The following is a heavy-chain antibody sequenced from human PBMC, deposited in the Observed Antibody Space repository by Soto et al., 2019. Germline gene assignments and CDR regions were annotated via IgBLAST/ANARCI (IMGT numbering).Heavy chain of an antibody. CDR2: IYYSGST. D-gene: IGHD3-22*01. CDR1: GGSVSSGSYY. V-gene: IGHV4-61*01. Sequence: SETLSLTCTVSGGSVSSGSYYWSWIRQPPGKGLEWTGYIYYSGSTNYNPSLKSRVTISVDTSKNQFSLKLSSVTAADTAVYYCARRATYYYDSSGSPWVFDYWGQGTPVTVSS. CDR3: ARRATYYYDSSGSPWVFDY. J-gene: IGHJ4*02.